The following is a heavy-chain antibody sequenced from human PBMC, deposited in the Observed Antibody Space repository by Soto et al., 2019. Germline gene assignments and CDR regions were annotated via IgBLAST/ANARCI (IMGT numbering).Heavy chain of an antibody. Sequence: ASVKVSCKASGYTFTTYYLHWVRQDPGQGLEWMGIINPSGGSTSYAQKFQGRVTMTRDTSTSTVYMELSSLRSEDMAVYYCARAPFASGSGWYDYWGQGTLVTVSS. V-gene: IGHV1-46*03. CDR3: ARAPFASGSGWYDY. D-gene: IGHD6-19*01. CDR1: GYTFTTYY. J-gene: IGHJ4*02. CDR2: INPSGGST.